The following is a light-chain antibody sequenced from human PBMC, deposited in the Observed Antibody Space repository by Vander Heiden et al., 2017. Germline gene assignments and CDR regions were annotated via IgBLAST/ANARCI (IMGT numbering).Light chain of an antibody. J-gene: IGLJ3*02. CDR3: YSCTLGNCV. Sequence: QSALTHPPSASGSPGQSVTISCTGSSNDVGLYYFVSRFQPNPSNAPKDIMFKVNHRPSAVSYRFSGSKSGTTASLTVSGLQAEDDYYYFCYSCTLGNCVFGGGTKLTVL. CDR1: SNDVGLYYF. V-gene: IGLV2-8*01. CDR2: KVN.